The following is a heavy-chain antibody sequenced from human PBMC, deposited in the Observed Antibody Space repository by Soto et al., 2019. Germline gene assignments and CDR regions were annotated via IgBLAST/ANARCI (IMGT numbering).Heavy chain of an antibody. CDR1: GGSFSGYY. CDR3: ARGASPYYDILTGYYKRALDY. Sequence: PSETLSLTCAVYGGSFSGYYWSWIRQPPGKGLEWIGEINHSGSTNYNPSLKSRVTISVDTSKNQFSLKLSSVTAADTAVYYCARGASPYYDILTGYYKRALDYWGQGTLVTVS. V-gene: IGHV4-34*01. J-gene: IGHJ4*02. CDR2: INHSGST. D-gene: IGHD3-9*01.